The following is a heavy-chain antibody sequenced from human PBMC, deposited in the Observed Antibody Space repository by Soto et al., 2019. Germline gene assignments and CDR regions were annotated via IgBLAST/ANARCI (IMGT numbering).Heavy chain of an antibody. J-gene: IGHJ4*02. V-gene: IGHV1-3*01. Sequence: QVQLVQSGAEVKKPGASVKVSCKASGYTFTSYAMHWVRQAPGQRLEWMGWINAGNGNTKYSQKFQGRVTITRDTSASTAYMELSSLRSEDTSVYYCARTSSGWYVAPDYWGQGTLVTVSS. CDR2: INAGNGNT. D-gene: IGHD6-19*01. CDR3: ARTSSGWYVAPDY. CDR1: GYTFTSYA.